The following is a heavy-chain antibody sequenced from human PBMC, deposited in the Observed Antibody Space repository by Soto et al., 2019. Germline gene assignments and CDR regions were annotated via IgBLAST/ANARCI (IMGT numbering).Heavy chain of an antibody. CDR1: GGTFSSYA. J-gene: IGHJ6*02. CDR2: IIPIFGTA. Sequence: SAKVSCKASGGTFSSYAICWVRQAPGQGLEWMGGIIPIFGTADYAQKFQGRVTVTADESTSTAYMELSSLRSEDTALYYCAKGRSYYYYYGVDVWGQGTTVTVSS. V-gene: IGHV1-69*13. CDR3: AKGRSYYYYYGVDV.